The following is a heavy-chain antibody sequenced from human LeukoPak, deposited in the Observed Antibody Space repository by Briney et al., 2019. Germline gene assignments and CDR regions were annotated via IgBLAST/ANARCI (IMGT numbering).Heavy chain of an antibody. CDR2: INPNSGGT. CDR1: GYTFTGYY. J-gene: IGHJ4*02. Sequence: ASVKVSCKASGYTFTGYYMHWVRQAPGQGLEWMGWINPNSGGTNYAQKFQGRVTMTRDTSISTAYMELSRLRSDDTAVYYCARESQWELLAGSFDYWGQGTLVTVSS. CDR3: ARESQWELLAGSFDY. V-gene: IGHV1-2*02. D-gene: IGHD1-26*01.